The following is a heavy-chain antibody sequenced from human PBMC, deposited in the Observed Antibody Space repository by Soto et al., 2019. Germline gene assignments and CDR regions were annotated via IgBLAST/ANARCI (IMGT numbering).Heavy chain of an antibody. CDR2: ITSGGST. J-gene: IGHJ6*02. Sequence: HPGGSLRLSCAASGFTFSSYAMSWVRQAPGKGLEWVSGITSGGSTYYADSVKGRFTLSRDKSKNTLYLQMNSLRAEDTAVYYCAKWMVSSSSDRPYYYGMDVWGQGTTVTVSS. CDR1: GFTFSSYA. CDR3: AKWMVSSSSDRPYYYGMDV. V-gene: IGHV3-23*01. D-gene: IGHD6-6*01.